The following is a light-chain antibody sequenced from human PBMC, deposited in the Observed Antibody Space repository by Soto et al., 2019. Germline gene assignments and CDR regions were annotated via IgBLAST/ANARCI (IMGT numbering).Light chain of an antibody. Sequence: IRMTQSPSSLSATTGDRVTITCRASQGISSYLAWYQQKPGKAPKLLIYAASSLQRGVPSTFSGGGSGTDFTLTISSLQPEDFATYYCQQSYSSITFGQGTRLEIK. CDR3: QQSYSSIT. V-gene: IGKV1-8*01. CDR1: QGISSY. J-gene: IGKJ5*01. CDR2: AAS.